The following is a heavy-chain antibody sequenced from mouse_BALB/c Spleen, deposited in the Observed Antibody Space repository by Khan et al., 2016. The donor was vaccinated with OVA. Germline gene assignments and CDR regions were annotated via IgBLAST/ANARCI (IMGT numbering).Heavy chain of an antibody. CDR1: GYSFTGYF. V-gene: IGHV1-20*02. Sequence: MQKDGPELVKPGASVKISCKASGYSFTGYFMNWVMQSHGKSLEWIGRINPHIGETFYNQKFKGKATLTVDESSSTVHMELRSLASEDSAVYYCARKNGSDFDYWGQGTTLTVSS. CDR2: INPHIGET. D-gene: IGHD1-1*01. CDR3: ARKNGSDFDY. J-gene: IGHJ2*01.